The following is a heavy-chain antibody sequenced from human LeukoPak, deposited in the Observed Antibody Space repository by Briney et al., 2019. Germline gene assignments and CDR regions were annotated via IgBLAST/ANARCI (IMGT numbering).Heavy chain of an antibody. D-gene: IGHD6-19*01. CDR3: AKGGGWDAFDI. V-gene: IGHV4-59*08. J-gene: IGHJ3*02. Sequence: SETLSLTCTVSGGSISTYYWSWIRQPPGEGLEWIGSIYYSGTTHSNPSLKSRATISVDTSKNQFSLKLNSVTAADTAVYYCAKGGGWDAFDIWGQGTMVTVSS. CDR1: GGSISTYY. CDR2: IYYSGTT.